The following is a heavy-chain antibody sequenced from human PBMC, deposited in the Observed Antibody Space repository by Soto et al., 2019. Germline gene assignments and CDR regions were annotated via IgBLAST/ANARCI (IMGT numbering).Heavy chain of an antibody. CDR1: GYTFTSYG. Sequence: QVQLVQSGAEVKKPGASVKVSCKASGYTFTSYGISWVRQAPGQGLEWMGWISAYNGNTNYAQKLQGRVTMTTDTSTSTAYMELRSLRSDDTAVYYCARDQGVLGEYSYGYVPFDYWGQGTLVTVSS. CDR3: ARDQGVLGEYSYGYVPFDY. J-gene: IGHJ4*02. D-gene: IGHD5-18*01. V-gene: IGHV1-18*04. CDR2: ISAYNGNT.